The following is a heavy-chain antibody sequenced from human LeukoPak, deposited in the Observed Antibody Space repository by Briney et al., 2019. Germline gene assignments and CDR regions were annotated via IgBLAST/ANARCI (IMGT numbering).Heavy chain of an antibody. V-gene: IGHV3-7*05. CDR2: IDQSGGRN. D-gene: IGHD3-16*01. Sequence: GGSLRLSCAVAGFPFSSYAMSWVRQAPGRGLEWVANIDQSGGRNNYVDSVKGRFTISRDNAKNSLFLEMSSLRADDTAVYFCARDVEGGTFDIWGQGTTVTVSS. J-gene: IGHJ3*02. CDR3: ARDVEGGTFDI. CDR1: GFPFSSYA.